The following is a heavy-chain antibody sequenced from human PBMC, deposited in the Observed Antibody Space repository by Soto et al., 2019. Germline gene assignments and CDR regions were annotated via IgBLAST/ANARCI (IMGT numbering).Heavy chain of an antibody. CDR1: GGTFSSYA. J-gene: IGHJ5*02. CDR2: IIPIFGTA. Sequence: ASVKVSCKASGGTFSSYAISWVRQAPGQGLEWMGGIIPIFGTANYAQKFQGRVTITAGESTSTAYMELSSLRSEDTAVYYCARDLSGRNWFDPWGQGTLVTVSS. CDR3: ARDLSGRNWFDP. D-gene: IGHD1-1*01. V-gene: IGHV1-69*13.